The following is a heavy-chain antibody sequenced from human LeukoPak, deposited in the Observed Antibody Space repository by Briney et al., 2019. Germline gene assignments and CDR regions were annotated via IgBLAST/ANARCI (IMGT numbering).Heavy chain of an antibody. D-gene: IGHD5-18*01. CDR3: ASNTAMDSYYYMDV. V-gene: IGHV3-48*03. J-gene: IGHJ6*03. Sequence: PGGSLRLSCAASGFTFSSYEMNWVRQAPGKGLEWVSYISSSGSTIYYADSVKGRFTISRDNAKNSLYLQMNSLRAEDTAVYYCASNTAMDSYYYMDVWGKGTTVTVSS. CDR1: GFTFSSYE. CDR2: ISSSGSTI.